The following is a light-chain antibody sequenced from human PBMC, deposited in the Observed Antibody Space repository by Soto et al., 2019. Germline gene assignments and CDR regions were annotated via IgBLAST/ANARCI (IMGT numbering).Light chain of an antibody. V-gene: IGKV1-5*01. CDR2: DAS. CDR1: QSVRSW. J-gene: IGKJ4*01. Sequence: DIQMTQAPSTLSPSVGDRVTITCRASQSVRSWLAWYQQKPGRAPKFLIYDASSLESGVPSRFSGSVSGTEFTLTIRNRQPDYFATYYCQQYDNYPLTFGGGTKVEI. CDR3: QQYDNYPLT.